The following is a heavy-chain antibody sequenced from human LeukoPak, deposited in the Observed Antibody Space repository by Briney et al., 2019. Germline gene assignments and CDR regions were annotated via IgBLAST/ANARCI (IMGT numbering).Heavy chain of an antibody. J-gene: IGHJ5*02. CDR1: GGSFSGYY. CDR3: ARDGAGDYDFWSGYPHRDNWFDP. Sequence: SETLSLTCAVYGGSFSGYYWSWIRQPPGKGLEWIGSIYHSGSTYYNPSLKSRVTISVDTSKNQFSLKLSSVTAADTAVYCCARDGAGDYDFWSGYPHRDNWFDPWGQGTLVTVSS. D-gene: IGHD3-3*01. V-gene: IGHV4-34*01. CDR2: IYHSGST.